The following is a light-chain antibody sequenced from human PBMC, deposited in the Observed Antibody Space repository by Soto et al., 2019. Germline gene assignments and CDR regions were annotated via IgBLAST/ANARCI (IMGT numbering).Light chain of an antibody. V-gene: IGLV1-40*01. CDR2: GNS. CDR1: TSNIGTGYD. CDR3: QSYDMSLSGWV. J-gene: IGLJ3*02. Sequence: QSVLTQPPSVSGAPGQRVTISCTGSTSNIGTGYDVHWYQQLPGTAPKLLIYGNSKRPSGVPDRISGSKSGSSASLAITGLQADDAADYYCQSYDMSLSGWVFGGGTKLTVL.